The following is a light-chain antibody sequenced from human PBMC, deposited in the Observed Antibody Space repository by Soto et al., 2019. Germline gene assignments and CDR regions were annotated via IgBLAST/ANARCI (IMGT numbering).Light chain of an antibody. V-gene: IGLV1-44*01. J-gene: IGLJ1*01. CDR3: AAWKNSVNAYV. CDR1: SSNIGGNP. CDR2: NYY. Sequence: QSVLTQPPSASETPGQGVTISCSGSSSNIGGNPVNWFQQLPGTAPKLLIYNYYQRPSGVPDRFSGSKSGTSASLAISELQSEDEADYYWAAWKNSVNAYVFGTGTKVTVL.